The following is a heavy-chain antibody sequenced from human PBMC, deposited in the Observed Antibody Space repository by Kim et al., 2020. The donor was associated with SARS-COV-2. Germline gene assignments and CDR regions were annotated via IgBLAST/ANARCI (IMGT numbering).Heavy chain of an antibody. Sequence: ESVEGRFTNARENAKNTLYLQMNSLRAEETAVYYCAKDGLVGFGYYYGMDGWGQGTTVTVSS. CDR3: AKDGLVGFGYYYGMDG. V-gene: IGHV3-30*02. J-gene: IGHJ6*02. D-gene: IGHD6-19*01.